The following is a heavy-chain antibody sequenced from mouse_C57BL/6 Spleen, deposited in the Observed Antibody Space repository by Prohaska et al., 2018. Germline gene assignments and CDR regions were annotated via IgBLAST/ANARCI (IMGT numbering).Heavy chain of an antibody. V-gene: IGHV1-80*01. Sequence: ISCKASGYAFSSYWMNWVKQRPGKGLEWIGQIYPGDGDTNYNGKFKGKAILTADKSSSTAYMQLSSLTSEDSAVYFCASELRGFAYWGQGTLVTVSA. CDR2: IYPGDGDT. CDR3: ASELRGFAY. CDR1: GYAFSSYW. J-gene: IGHJ3*01. D-gene: IGHD1-1*01.